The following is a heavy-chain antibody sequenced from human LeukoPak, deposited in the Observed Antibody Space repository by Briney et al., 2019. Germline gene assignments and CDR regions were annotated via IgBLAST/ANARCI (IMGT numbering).Heavy chain of an antibody. Sequence: PSETLSLTCTVSGGSISGSSHSWGWIRQPPGKGLEWTGTIYYTGRTYYNPSLESRLTISVDTSKSQFSLKLTSVTAADTAIYYCAQSLGSGNWIGNWFDPWGQGTLVTVSS. D-gene: IGHD1-1*01. J-gene: IGHJ5*02. CDR1: GGSISGSSHS. CDR3: AQSLGSGNWIGNWFDP. V-gene: IGHV4-39*01. CDR2: IYYTGRT.